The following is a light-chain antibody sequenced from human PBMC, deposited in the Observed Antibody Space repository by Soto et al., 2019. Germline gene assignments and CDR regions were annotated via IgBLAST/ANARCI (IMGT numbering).Light chain of an antibody. V-gene: IGKV3-15*01. Sequence: EIVMTQSPATLSVSPGEAATLSCRASQSVDSNLAWYQQKPGQNPRLLIYGASTRATGIPARFSGSGSGTEFTLTISSLQSEDFAVYYCQQYNNWPRTFGQGTKV. CDR1: QSVDSN. CDR2: GAS. CDR3: QQYNNWPRT. J-gene: IGKJ1*01.